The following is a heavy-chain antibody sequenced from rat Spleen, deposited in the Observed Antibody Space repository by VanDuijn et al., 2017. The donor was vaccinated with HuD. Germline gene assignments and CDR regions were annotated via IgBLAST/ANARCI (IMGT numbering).Heavy chain of an antibody. V-gene: IGHV3-1*01. D-gene: IGHD3-1*01. CDR2: ISYSGST. CDR1: GYSITSNY. CDR3: ARSLPPNWFAY. J-gene: IGHJ3*01. Sequence: EVQLQESGPGLVKPSQSLSLTCSVTGYSITSNYWGWIRKFPGNKMEWIGHISYSGSTSYNPSLKSRISITRDPSKNKFFLLFNSVPSEDPVTYYCARSLPPNWFAYWCQGTLVTVSS.